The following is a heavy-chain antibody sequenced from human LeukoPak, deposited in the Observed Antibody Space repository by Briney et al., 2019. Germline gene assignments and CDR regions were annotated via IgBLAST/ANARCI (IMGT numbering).Heavy chain of an antibody. J-gene: IGHJ4*02. CDR1: GGSFSGYY. CDR3: AREVGATYFDY. D-gene: IGHD1-26*01. V-gene: IGHV4-34*01. CDR2: INHSGST. Sequence: SETLSLTCAVCGGSFSGYYWSWIRQPPGKGLEWIGEINHSGSTNYNPSLKSRVTISVDTSKNQFSLKLSSVTAADTAVYYCAREVGATYFDYWGQGTLVTVSS.